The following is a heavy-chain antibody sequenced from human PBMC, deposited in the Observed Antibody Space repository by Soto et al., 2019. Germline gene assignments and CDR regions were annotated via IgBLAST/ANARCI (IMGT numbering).Heavy chain of an antibody. V-gene: IGHV3-30*18. CDR3: AKGGRQWLVTSDFNY. CDR1: GFTFSDYA. D-gene: IGHD6-19*01. J-gene: IGHJ4*02. CDR2: VSHDGRNT. Sequence: VQLVESGGGVVQPGRSLRLSCAASGFTFSDYAMHWVRQAPGKGLEWVAVVSHDGRNTHYADSVKGRFTISSDSSKNPVSLAITRLRAEDTAVQYCAKGGRQWLVTSDFNYWGPGALVTVSS.